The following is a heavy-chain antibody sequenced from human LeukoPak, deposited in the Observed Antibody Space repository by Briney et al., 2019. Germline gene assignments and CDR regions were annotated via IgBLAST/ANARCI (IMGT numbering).Heavy chain of an antibody. Sequence: SETLSLTCVVSGGSISSNNWWSWVRQPAGEGLEWIGEIYHRGSTNYNPSLKSRVTISVDKSKSQSSLKVSYVTAADTAVYYCARRPGWFDPWGQGALVTVSS. V-gene: IGHV4-4*02. CDR3: ARRPGWFDP. J-gene: IGHJ5*02. CDR2: IYHRGST. CDR1: GGSISSNNW.